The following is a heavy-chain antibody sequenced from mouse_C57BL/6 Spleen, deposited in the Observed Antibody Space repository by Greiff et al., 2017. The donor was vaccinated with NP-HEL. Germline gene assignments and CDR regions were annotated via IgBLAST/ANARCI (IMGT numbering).Heavy chain of an antibody. J-gene: IGHJ1*03. CDR1: GYAFSSSW. CDR3: ARVAGDLYFDV. D-gene: IGHD3-3*01. Sequence: QVQLKQSGPELVKPGASVKISCKASGYAFSSSWMNWVKQRPGKGLEWIGRIYPGDGDTNYNGKFKGKATLTADKSSSTAYMQLSSLTSEDSAVYFCARVAGDLYFDVWGTGTTVTVSS. V-gene: IGHV1-82*01. CDR2: IYPGDGDT.